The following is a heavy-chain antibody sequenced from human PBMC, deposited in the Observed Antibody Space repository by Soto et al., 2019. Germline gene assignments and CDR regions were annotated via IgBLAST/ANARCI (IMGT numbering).Heavy chain of an antibody. Sequence: QVQLVQSGAEVKKPGSSVKVSCKASGGTFSSYTINWVRQAPGQGLEWMGRIIPILDITNYAQKFQGRVTISANKSTTTAYMELSSLRSEDTAVYYCARYRAEDIVVVPAANAFDIWGEGTMVTVSS. D-gene: IGHD2-2*01. V-gene: IGHV1-69*02. CDR2: IIPILDIT. CDR3: ARYRAEDIVVVPAANAFDI. CDR1: GGTFSSYT. J-gene: IGHJ3*02.